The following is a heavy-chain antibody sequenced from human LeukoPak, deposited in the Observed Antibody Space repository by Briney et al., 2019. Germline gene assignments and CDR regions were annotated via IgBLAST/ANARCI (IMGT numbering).Heavy chain of an antibody. CDR2: IYSRGNT. Sequence: PSETLSLTCTVSGYSINTGYYWGWIRQPPGKGLEWIGSIYSRGNTYYNPSLKSRVIILIDTAKNHFSLNLSSVTAADTAVYYCARSDGYGLVGIWGQGTMVTVSS. D-gene: IGHD3-10*01. CDR1: GYSINTGYY. V-gene: IGHV4-38-2*02. CDR3: ARSDGYGLVGI. J-gene: IGHJ3*02.